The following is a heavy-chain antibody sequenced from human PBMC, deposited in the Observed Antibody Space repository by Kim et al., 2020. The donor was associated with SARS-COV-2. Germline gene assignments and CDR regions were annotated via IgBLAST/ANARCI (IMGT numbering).Heavy chain of an antibody. CDR2: ISGSGGST. D-gene: IGHD2-21*01. J-gene: IGHJ6*02. CDR1: GFTFSSYA. Sequence: GGSLRLSCAASGFTFSSYAMSWVRQAPGKGLEWVSAISGSGGSTYYADSVKGRFTISRDNSKNTLYLQMNSLRAEDTAVYYCAREHVVSYYYGMDVWGQGTTVTVSS. CDR3: AREHVVSYYYGMDV. V-gene: IGHV3-23*01.